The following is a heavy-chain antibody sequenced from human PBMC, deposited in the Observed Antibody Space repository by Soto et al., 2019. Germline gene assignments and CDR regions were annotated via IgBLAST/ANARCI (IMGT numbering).Heavy chain of an antibody. CDR3: ARRELLNSNWFDP. J-gene: IGHJ5*02. CDR2: IIPIFGTA. V-gene: IGHV1-69*06. CDR1: GGSFSSYA. Sequence: RASVEVSCKXSGGSFSSYAISWVRQGPRQGLEWMGGIIPIFGTANYAQKFQGRVTITADKSTNTAYMELSSLRSEDTAVYYCARRELLNSNWFDPWGQGTLVTVSS. D-gene: IGHD1-26*01.